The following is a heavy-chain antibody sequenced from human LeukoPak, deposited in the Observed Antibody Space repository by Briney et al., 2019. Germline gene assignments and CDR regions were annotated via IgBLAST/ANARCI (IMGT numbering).Heavy chain of an antibody. V-gene: IGHV1-69*13. CDR1: EGTFSSYA. Sequence: GASVKVSCKASEGTFSSYAISWVRQAPGQGLEWMGGIIPIFGTANYAQKFQGRVTITADESTSTAYMELSSLRSEDTAVYYCATTSTPSDYYYYYGMDVWGQGTTVTVSS. CDR3: ATTSTPSDYYYYYGMDV. D-gene: IGHD5-12*01. CDR2: IIPIFGTA. J-gene: IGHJ6*02.